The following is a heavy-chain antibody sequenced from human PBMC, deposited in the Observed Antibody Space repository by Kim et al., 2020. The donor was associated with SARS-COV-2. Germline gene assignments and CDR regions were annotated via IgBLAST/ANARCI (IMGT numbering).Heavy chain of an antibody. CDR3: ARRSLVYNWFDP. J-gene: IGHJ5*02. Sequence: TYSPSLKSRVTISVDTSTNQFSPELSSVTAADTAVYYCARRSLVYNWFDPWGQGTLVTVSS. V-gene: IGHV4-34*01.